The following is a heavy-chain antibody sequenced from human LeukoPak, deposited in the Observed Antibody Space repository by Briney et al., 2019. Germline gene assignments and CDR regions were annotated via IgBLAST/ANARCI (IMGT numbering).Heavy chain of an antibody. CDR2: IYYSGST. Sequence: PSETLSLTCTVSGGSISSSSYYWGWIRQPPGKGLEWMGSIYYSGSTYYDPSLKSRVTISVDTSKNQFSLKLSSVTAADTAVHYCASLISRLLGGTTVIEFDYWGQGTLVTVSS. J-gene: IGHJ4*02. CDR3: ASLISRLLGGTTVIEFDY. D-gene: IGHD4-17*01. CDR1: GGSISSSSYY. V-gene: IGHV4-39*01.